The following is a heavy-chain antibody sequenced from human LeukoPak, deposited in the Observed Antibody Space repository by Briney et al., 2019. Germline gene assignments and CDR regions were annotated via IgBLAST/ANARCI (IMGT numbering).Heavy chain of an antibody. J-gene: IGHJ4*02. Sequence: GGSLRLSCAASGFTFSSYSMNWVRQAPGKGLEWVSSISSSSSYIYYADSVKGRFSISRGNAKNSLYLQMNSLRAEDTAVYYCARVGWFGELIPDYWGQGTLVTVSS. D-gene: IGHD3-10*01. CDR3: ARVGWFGELIPDY. V-gene: IGHV3-21*01. CDR2: ISSSSSYI. CDR1: GFTFSSYS.